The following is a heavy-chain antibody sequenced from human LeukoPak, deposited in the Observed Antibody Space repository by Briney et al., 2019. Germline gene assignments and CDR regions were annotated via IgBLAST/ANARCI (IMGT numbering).Heavy chain of an antibody. V-gene: IGHV4-31*03. CDR1: GGSISSGGYY. CDR3: ARDREGSGSPYYFDY. CDR2: IYYSGST. Sequence: SQTLSLTCTVSGGSISSGGYYWSWIRQHPGKGLEWIGYIYYSGSTYYNPSLKSRVTISVDTSKNQFSLKLSSVIAADTAVYYCARDREGSGSPYYFDYWGQGTLVTVSS. J-gene: IGHJ4*02. D-gene: IGHD3-10*01.